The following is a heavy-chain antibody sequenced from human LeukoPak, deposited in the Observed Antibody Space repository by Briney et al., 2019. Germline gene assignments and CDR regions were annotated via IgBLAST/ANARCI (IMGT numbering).Heavy chain of an antibody. CDR2: IWYDGSNK. D-gene: IGHD6-19*01. V-gene: IGHV3-33*01. CDR1: GLTFSSYG. Sequence: GGSLRLSCAASGLTFSSYGMHWVRQAPGKGLEWVAVIWYDGSNKYYADSVKGRFTISRDNSKNTLYLQMNSLRAEDTAVYYCARDHLAVAGTYYFDYWGQGTLVTASS. CDR3: ARDHLAVAGTYYFDY. J-gene: IGHJ4*02.